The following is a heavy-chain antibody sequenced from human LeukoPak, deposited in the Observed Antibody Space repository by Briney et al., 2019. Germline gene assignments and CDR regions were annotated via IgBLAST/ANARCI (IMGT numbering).Heavy chain of an antibody. J-gene: IGHJ4*02. CDR3: ARAFLAEYYFDN. D-gene: IGHD3-10*01. Sequence: SQTLSLTCTVSAGSVSSGGYYWSWIRQHPGKGLEWIGYIYYSGSTYYNPSLKSRVTISVDTSKKQFSLKLSSVTAADTAVYYCARAFLAEYYFDNWGQGTLVTISS. V-gene: IGHV4-31*03. CDR2: IYYSGST. CDR1: AGSVSSGGYY.